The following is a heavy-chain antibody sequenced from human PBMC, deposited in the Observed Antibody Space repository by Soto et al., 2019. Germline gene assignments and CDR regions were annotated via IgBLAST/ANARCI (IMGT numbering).Heavy chain of an antibody. CDR1: GGTFSSYA. Sequence: QVQLVQSGAEVKKPGSSVKVSCKASGGTFSSYAISWVRQAPGQGLEWMGGIIPIFGTANYAQKFQGRVTISAGESTSTADMELSSLRSEDTAVYYCARVVTVVKSFHYWYFDLWGRGTLVTVSS. CDR3: ARVVTVVKSFHYWYFDL. CDR2: IIPIFGTA. J-gene: IGHJ2*01. D-gene: IGHD2-15*01. V-gene: IGHV1-69*12.